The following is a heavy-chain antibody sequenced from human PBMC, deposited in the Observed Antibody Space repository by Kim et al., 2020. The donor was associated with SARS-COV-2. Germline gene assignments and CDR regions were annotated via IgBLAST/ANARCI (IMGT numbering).Heavy chain of an antibody. Sequence: SETLSLTCTVSGGSISSGSYYWSWIRQPAGKGLEWIGRIYTSGSTNYNPSLKSRVTISVDTSKNQFSLKLSSVTAADTAVYYCARDIPSYSSSWYGGFDYWGQGTLVTVSS. V-gene: IGHV4-61*02. CDR1: GGSISSGSYY. J-gene: IGHJ4*02. D-gene: IGHD6-13*01. CDR3: ARDIPSYSSSWYGGFDY. CDR2: IYTSGST.